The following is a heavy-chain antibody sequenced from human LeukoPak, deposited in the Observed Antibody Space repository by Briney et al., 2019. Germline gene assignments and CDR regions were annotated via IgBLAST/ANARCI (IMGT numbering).Heavy chain of an antibody. CDR1: GFTFSSYV. CDR3: ANTGGSVYWYFDL. J-gene: IGHJ2*01. CDR2: ISGSGGST. D-gene: IGHD1-14*01. Sequence: PGGSLRLSCAASGFTFSSYVMSWVRQAPGKGLGWVSAISGSGGSTFYADSVKGRFTISRDNSKNTLYLQMNSLRAEDTAVYYCANTGGSVYWYFDLWGRGTLVTVSS. V-gene: IGHV3-23*01.